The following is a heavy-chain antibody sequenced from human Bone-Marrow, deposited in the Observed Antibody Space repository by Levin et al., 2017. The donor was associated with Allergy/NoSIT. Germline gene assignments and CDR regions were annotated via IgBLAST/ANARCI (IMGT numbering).Heavy chain of an antibody. Sequence: GGSLRLSCAASGFTFDDYAMHWVRQAPGKGLEWVSGISWNSGSIGYADSVKGRFTISRDNAKNSLYLQMNSLRAEDTALYYCAKGRLRAFGQPTPRGGYYYYYGMDVWGQGTTVTVSS. J-gene: IGHJ6*02. CDR2: ISWNSGSI. CDR3: AKGRLRAFGQPTPRGGYYYYYGMDV. D-gene: IGHD3-16*01. V-gene: IGHV3-9*01. CDR1: GFTFDDYA.